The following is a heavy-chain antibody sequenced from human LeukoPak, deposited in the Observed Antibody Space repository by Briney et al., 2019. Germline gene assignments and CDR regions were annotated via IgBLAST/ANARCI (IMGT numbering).Heavy chain of an antibody. D-gene: IGHD3-10*01. J-gene: IGHJ4*02. CDR2: IYTSGSP. CDR3: ARDYYGSGSYYHDY. V-gene: IGHV4-4*07. Sequence: GKGLEWIGRIYTSGSPNYNPSLKSRVTMSVDTSKDQFSLKLSSVTAADTAVYYCARDYYGSGSYYHDYWGQGTLVTVSS.